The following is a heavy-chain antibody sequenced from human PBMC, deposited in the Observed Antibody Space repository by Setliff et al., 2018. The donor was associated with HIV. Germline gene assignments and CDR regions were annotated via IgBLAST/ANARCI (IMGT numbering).Heavy chain of an antibody. CDR3: ARARRDSYDRGRRNHYYIDV. D-gene: IGHD3-22*01. V-gene: IGHV1-8*02. CDR1: GYTFTSYD. Sequence: ASVKVSCKASGYTFTSYDINWVRQATGQGLEWMGWMNPNSGNTGYAQKFQDRVTMTRDASISTAYMELNTLKFEDTAVYYCARARRDSYDRGRRNHYYIDVWGKGTTVTVS. CDR2: MNPNSGNT. J-gene: IGHJ6*03.